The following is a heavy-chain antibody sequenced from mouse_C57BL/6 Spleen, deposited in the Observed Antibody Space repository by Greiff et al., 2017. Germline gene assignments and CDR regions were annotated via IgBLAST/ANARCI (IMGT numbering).Heavy chain of an antibody. D-gene: IGHD2-12*01. V-gene: IGHV1-82*01. CDR1: GYAFSSSW. CDR2: IYPGDGDT. Sequence: QVQLQQSGPELVKPGASVKISCKASGYAFSSSWMNWVKQRPGKGLEWIGRIYPGDGDTNYNGKFKGKATLTADKSSSTAYMQLSSLTSEDSAVYFCASHTPSYSYYVAYWGQGTLVTVSA. J-gene: IGHJ3*01. CDR3: ASHTPSYSYYVAY.